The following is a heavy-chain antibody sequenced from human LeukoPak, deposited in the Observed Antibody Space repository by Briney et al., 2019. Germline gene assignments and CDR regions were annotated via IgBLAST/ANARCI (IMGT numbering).Heavy chain of an antibody. J-gene: IGHJ4*02. D-gene: IGHD6-6*01. Sequence: AGGSLRLSCAASGFTFSSYSMNWVRQAPGKGLEWVSYISSSSSTIYYADSVKGRFTISRDNAKNSLYLQMNSLRAEDTAVYYCARVKWYSSPSPKYYFDYGGQGTLVTVSS. V-gene: IGHV3-48*01. CDR1: GFTFSSYS. CDR2: ISSSSSTI. CDR3: ARVKWYSSPSPKYYFDY.